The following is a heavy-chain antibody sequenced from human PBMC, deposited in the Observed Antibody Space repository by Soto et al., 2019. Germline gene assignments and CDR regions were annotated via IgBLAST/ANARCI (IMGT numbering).Heavy chain of an antibody. V-gene: IGHV1-18*01. CDR1: GYTFTSYG. D-gene: IGHD2-15*01. Sequence: QVPLVQSGAEVKKPGASVKVSCKASGYTFTSYGISWVRQAPGQGLEWMGWISAYNGNTNYAQKLQGRVTMTTDTSTSTAYMELRSLRSDDTAVYYCASPRRCVIGGSCSFDYWGQGTLVTVSS. J-gene: IGHJ4*02. CDR2: ISAYNGNT. CDR3: ASPRRCVIGGSCSFDY.